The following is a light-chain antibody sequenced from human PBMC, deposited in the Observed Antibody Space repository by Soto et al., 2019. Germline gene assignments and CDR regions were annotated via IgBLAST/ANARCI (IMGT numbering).Light chain of an antibody. V-gene: IGKV3-20*01. CDR1: QSVSPSY. CDR3: QQYAGSPIT. J-gene: IGKJ5*01. CDR2: AGS. Sequence: EIVLTQSPGTLSLSPGESATLSCRASQSVSPSYLAWYQQIPGQAPRLLIYAGSSRATGIPDRFSGSGSGTDFSLTISRLEPEDFAVYYCQQYAGSPITFGQGTRLEIK.